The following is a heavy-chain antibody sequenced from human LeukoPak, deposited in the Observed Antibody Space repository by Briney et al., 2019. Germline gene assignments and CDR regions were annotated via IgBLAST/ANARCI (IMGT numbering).Heavy chain of an antibody. CDR1: GGSFSGYY. Sequence: SETLSLTCAVNGGSFSGYYWSWIRQPPGKGLEWIGEINHSGSSNYNPSLKSRATISVDTSKNQFSLKLSSVTAADTAVYYCARGYCTNGVCYFDYWGQGTLVTVSS. J-gene: IGHJ4*02. D-gene: IGHD2-8*01. CDR2: INHSGSS. V-gene: IGHV4-34*01. CDR3: ARGYCTNGVCYFDY.